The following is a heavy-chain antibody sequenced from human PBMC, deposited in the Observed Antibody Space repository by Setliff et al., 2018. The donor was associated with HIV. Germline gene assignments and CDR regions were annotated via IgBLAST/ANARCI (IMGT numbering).Heavy chain of an antibody. CDR1: GGSIISEISW. J-gene: IGHJ6*02. CDR2: IYMRGGT. Sequence: PSETLSLTCTVSGGSIISEISWWAWIRQPAGKGPEWLGQIYMRGGTDYNPSLEGRVTISLDTSKNQFSLKLTSVTAADTAVYYCARDVEHMMDVWGQGTTVTVSS. CDR3: ARDVEHMMDV. V-gene: IGHV4-61*09.